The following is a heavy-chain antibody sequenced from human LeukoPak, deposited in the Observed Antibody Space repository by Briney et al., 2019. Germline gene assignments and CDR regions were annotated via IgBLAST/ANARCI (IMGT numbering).Heavy chain of an antibody. CDR2: IYYSGST. D-gene: IGHD3-16*01. CDR3: ARDWSYDYAASWFDP. Sequence: SETLSLTCTVSGGSISSGGYYWSWIRQHPGKGLEWIGYIYYSGSTYYNPSLKSRVTISVDTSKNQFSLKLSSVTAADTAVYYCARDWSYDYAASWFDPWGQGTLVTVSP. CDR1: GGSISSGGYY. J-gene: IGHJ5*02. V-gene: IGHV4-31*03.